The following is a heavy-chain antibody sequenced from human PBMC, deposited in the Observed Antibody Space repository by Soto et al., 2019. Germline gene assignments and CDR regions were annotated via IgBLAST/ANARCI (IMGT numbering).Heavy chain of an antibody. CDR2: ISDGGDAT. CDR3: AKKSLGSIVVPALYYFDY. V-gene: IGHV3-23*01. Sequence: EVQLLESGGGLVQPGGSLRLSCAAFGFTFGNYAFSWVRQAPGKGLEWVSVISDGGDATYYPDSVNGTFTTSRDNSKNTVYFKMNSLRAEDTAVSYCAKKSLGSIVVPALYYFDYWGQGTLVTVAS. J-gene: IGHJ4*02. CDR1: GFTFGNYA. D-gene: IGHD3-22*01.